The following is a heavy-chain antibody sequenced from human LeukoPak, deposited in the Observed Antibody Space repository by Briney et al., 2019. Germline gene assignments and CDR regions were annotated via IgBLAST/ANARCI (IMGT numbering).Heavy chain of an antibody. CDR3: ARESCSGGSCYSGLVAFDI. Sequence: PGGSLRLSCAASGFTFSSYWMSWVRQAPGKGLEWVANIKQDGSEKYYVDSVKGRFTISRDNDNNSLYLQMNSLRAEDTAVYYCARESCSGGSCYSGLVAFDIWGQGTMVTVSS. CDR2: IKQDGSEK. J-gene: IGHJ3*02. CDR1: GFTFSSYW. D-gene: IGHD2-15*01. V-gene: IGHV3-7*01.